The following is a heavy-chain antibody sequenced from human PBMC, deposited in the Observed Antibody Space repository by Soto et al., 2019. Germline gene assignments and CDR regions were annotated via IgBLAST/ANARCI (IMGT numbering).Heavy chain of an antibody. CDR3: ARGARYQLPKQENYHYYYMDV. Sequence: QVHLVESGAEVKKPGTSVKVSCKTSGYSFNNYDITWVRQAAGQGLEWMGRIYPTSGNADYAQNFQGRISMTRDTSMTTAYMEMSSLTSEHTAVYYCARGARYQLPKQENYHYYYMDVWGRGTTVTVSS. CDR1: GYSFNNYD. V-gene: IGHV1-8*01. CDR2: IYPTSGNA. J-gene: IGHJ6*03. D-gene: IGHD2-2*01.